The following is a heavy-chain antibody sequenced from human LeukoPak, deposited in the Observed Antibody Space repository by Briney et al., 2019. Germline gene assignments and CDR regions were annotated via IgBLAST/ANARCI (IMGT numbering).Heavy chain of an antibody. Sequence: PGGSLRLSCAASGFTFSSYDMHWVRQATGKGLEWVSAIGTAGDTYYPGSVKGRFTISRENAKNSLYLQMNSLRAGDTAVYYCARGGTVTSSSWSGGAFDIWGQGTMVTASS. CDR3: ARGGTVTSSSWSGGAFDI. V-gene: IGHV3-13*01. J-gene: IGHJ3*02. CDR2: IGTAGDT. CDR1: GFTFSSYD. D-gene: IGHD6-13*01.